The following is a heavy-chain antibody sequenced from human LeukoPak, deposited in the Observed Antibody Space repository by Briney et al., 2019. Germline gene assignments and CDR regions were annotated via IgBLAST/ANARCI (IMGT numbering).Heavy chain of an antibody. Sequence: GGSLRLSCAASGFTFSSYWMSWVRQAPGKGLEWVANIKQDGSEKYYVDSVKGRFTISRDNAKNSQYLQMNSLRAEDTAVYYCASGAGGYGGALNYYYYMDVWGKGTTVAVSS. CDR3: ASGAGGYGGALNYYYYMDV. CDR1: GFTFSSYW. D-gene: IGHD4-23*01. J-gene: IGHJ6*03. CDR2: IKQDGSEK. V-gene: IGHV3-7*01.